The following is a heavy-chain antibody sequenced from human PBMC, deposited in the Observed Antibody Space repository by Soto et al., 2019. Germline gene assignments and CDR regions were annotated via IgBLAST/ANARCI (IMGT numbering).Heavy chain of an antibody. CDR3: EKDPNCDSMGAFDC. CDR1: GFTFGNYI. Sequence: QMLESGGGLVQPGGSLRLSCAASGFTFGNYIVPWVRQAPGRGLEWVSAISASGGGTFYADSVRGRFTISRDNYKNTLDLEMNSLRAEDTALYVCEKDPNCDSMGAFDCWGRGTMGIVSS. V-gene: IGHV3-23*01. D-gene: IGHD2-21*02. CDR2: ISASGGGT. J-gene: IGHJ3*01.